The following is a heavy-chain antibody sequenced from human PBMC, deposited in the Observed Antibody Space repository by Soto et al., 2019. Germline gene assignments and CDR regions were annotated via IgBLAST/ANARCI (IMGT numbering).Heavy chain of an antibody. Sequence: PGESLKISCTASGYSFARHWIAWVRQIPGNGLEWMGIIYPTDSDTKYSPSFQGQVTISADTSISTAYLQWSGLKASDTAMYYCARILRPADSFDAFGIWGQGTMVTVSS. V-gene: IGHV5-51*01. CDR3: ARILRPADSFDAFGI. CDR1: GYSFARHW. CDR2: IYPTDSDT. J-gene: IGHJ3*02. D-gene: IGHD2-2*01.